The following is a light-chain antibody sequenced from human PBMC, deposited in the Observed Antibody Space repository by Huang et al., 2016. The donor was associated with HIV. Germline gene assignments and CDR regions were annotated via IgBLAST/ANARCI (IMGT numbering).Light chain of an antibody. J-gene: IGKJ3*01. CDR3: QQLDAYPLT. V-gene: IGKV1-9*01. Sequence: IQLTQFPSSLSASVGDRVTITCRASQGISSYLAWYQQKPGKAPKLLIYAASTLQSGVPSSFSGGGSGTDFTLTISSLQPEDSATYYCQQLDAYPLTFGPGTKVHIK. CDR2: AAS. CDR1: QGISSY.